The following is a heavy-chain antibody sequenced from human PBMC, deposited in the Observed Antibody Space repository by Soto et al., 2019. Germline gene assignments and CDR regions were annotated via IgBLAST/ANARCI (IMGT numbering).Heavy chain of an antibody. CDR1: GFTVSSNY. J-gene: IGHJ6*03. CDR3: AGAMVRGVIISRIMGYYYMDV. Sequence: GGSLRLSCAASGFTVSSNYMSWVRQAPGKGLEWVSVIYSGGSTYYADSVKGRFTISRDNSKNTLYLQMNSLRAEDTAVYYCAGAMVRGVIISRIMGYYYMDVWGKGTTVTVSS. D-gene: IGHD3-10*01. CDR2: IYSGGST. V-gene: IGHV3-66*01.